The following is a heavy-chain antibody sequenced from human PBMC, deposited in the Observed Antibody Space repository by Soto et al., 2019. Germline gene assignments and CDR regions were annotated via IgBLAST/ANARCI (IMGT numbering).Heavy chain of an antibody. D-gene: IGHD3-9*01. CDR3: ARAWDYDILTGYYGFDD. V-gene: IGHV4-31*03. CDR2: IYYSGST. Sequence: SETLSLTCTVSGGSISSGGYYWSWIRQHPGKGLEWIGYIYYSGSTYYNPSLKSRVTISVDTSKNQFSLKLSSVTAADTAVYYCARAWDYDILTGYYGFDDWGQGTLVTVSS. CDR1: GGSISSGGYY. J-gene: IGHJ4*02.